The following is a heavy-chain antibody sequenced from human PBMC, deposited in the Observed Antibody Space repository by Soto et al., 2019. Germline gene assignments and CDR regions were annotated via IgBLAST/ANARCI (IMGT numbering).Heavy chain of an antibody. CDR2: IDNSGGIT. J-gene: IGHJ4*02. CDR1: GFTFSTYS. D-gene: IGHD5-18*01. Sequence: GGSLRLSCAASGFTFSTYSMNWVRQAPGKGLEWVSTIDNSGGITYYADSVKGRFTISRDNSKNTLYLQMNSLRAEDTAVYYCAKGGYNYGFLFDCWGQGTLVTVSS. CDR3: AKGGYNYGFLFDC. V-gene: IGHV3-23*05.